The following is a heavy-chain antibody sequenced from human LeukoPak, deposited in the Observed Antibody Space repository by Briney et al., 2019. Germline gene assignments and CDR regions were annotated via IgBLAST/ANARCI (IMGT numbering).Heavy chain of an antibody. J-gene: IGHJ4*02. V-gene: IGHV1-18*01. CDR2: ISAYNGDT. Sequence: ASVKVSCKTSGYTFTSYAITWVRQAPGQGLEWMGWISAYNGDTIYTQKLQGRVTMTTETSTSSAYMELRSLRSDDTGVYYCARVRDYYDFWSGYYADWGQGTLVTVSS. D-gene: IGHD3-3*01. CDR3: ARVRDYYDFWSGYYAD. CDR1: GYTFTSYA.